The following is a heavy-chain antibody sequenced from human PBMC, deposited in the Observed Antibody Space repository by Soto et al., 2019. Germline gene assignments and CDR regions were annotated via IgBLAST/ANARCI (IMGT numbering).Heavy chain of an antibody. V-gene: IGHV3-30*18. CDR1: VFTFSSYG. CDR2: ISYDGSNK. J-gene: IGHJ6*02. D-gene: IGHD5-12*01. Sequence: GGSLRLSCAASVFTFSSYGRHWVRQAPGKGLEWVAVISYDGSNKYYADSAKGRFTISRDNSKNTLSLQMNSLRVDDTAVYYYAKRVRYSGFDYDYGMDVWGQGTTVTVSS. CDR3: AKRVRYSGFDYDYGMDV.